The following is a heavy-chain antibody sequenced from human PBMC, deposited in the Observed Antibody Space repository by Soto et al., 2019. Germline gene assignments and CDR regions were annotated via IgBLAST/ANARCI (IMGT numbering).Heavy chain of an antibody. CDR1: GFTFSSYS. CDR2: ISSSSSTI. Sequence: GGSLRLSCAASGFTFSSYSMNWVRQAPGKGLEWVSYISSSSSTIYYADSVKGRFTISRDNAKNSLYLQMNSLRAEDTAVYYCARGHGIPYWYFALCGRGTLVTVSS. V-gene: IGHV3-48*01. CDR3: ARGHGIPYWYFAL. J-gene: IGHJ2*01. D-gene: IGHD1-20*01.